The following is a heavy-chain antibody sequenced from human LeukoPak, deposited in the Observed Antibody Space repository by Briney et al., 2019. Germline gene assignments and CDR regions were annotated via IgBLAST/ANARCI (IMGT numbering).Heavy chain of an antibody. CDR1: GYTFTGYY. D-gene: IGHD6-13*01. CDR2: INPNSGGT. CDR3: ARDKQLVRSIDY. Sequence: ASVKVSCKASGYTFTGYYMHWVRQAPGQGLEWMGWINPNSGGTNYAQKFQGRVTMTRDTSISTAYMELSRLRSDDTAVYYCARDKQLVRSIDYWGQGTLVTVSS. V-gene: IGHV1-2*02. J-gene: IGHJ4*02.